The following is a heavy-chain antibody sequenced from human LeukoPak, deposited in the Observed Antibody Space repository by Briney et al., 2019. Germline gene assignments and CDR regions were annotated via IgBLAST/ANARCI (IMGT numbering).Heavy chain of an antibody. CDR3: ARERRPSLRAFDI. CDR2: IWYDGSNK. V-gene: IGHV3-33*01. CDR1: GFTFSSYG. J-gene: IGHJ3*02. D-gene: IGHD6-6*01. Sequence: GGSLRLSCAASGFTFSSYGMHWVRQAPGKGLEWVAVIWYDGSNKYYADSVKGRFTIPRDNSKNTLYLQMNSLRAEDTAVYYCARERRPSLRAFDIWGQGTMVTVSS.